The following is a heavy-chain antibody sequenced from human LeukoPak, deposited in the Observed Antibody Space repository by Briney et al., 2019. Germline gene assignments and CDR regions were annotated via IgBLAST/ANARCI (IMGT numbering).Heavy chain of an antibody. D-gene: IGHD3-22*01. CDR3: ARVGSGYYDSSGYVFDY. CDR2: ISAYNGNT. CDR1: GYTFTSYG. V-gene: IGHV1-18*01. J-gene: IGHJ4*02. Sequence: ASVKVSCKASGYTFTSYGISWVRQAPGQGLEWMGWISAYNGNTNYAQKLQGRVTMTTDTSTSTAYMELRSLRSDDTAVYYCARVGSGYYDSSGYVFDYWGQGTLVTVSS.